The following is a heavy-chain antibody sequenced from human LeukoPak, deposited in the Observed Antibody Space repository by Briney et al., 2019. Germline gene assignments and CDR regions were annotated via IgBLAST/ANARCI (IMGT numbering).Heavy chain of an antibody. CDR2: ISSSSSYI. D-gene: IGHD3-3*01. V-gene: IGHV3-21*01. J-gene: IGHJ4*02. CDR1: GFTFSSYS. Sequence: GGSLRLSCAASGFTFSSYSMNWVRQAPGKGLEWVSSISSSSSYIYYADSVKGRFTISRDNAKNSLYLQMNSLRAEDTAVYYCARDLSATIFGVVILDYWGQGTLATVSS. CDR3: ARDLSATIFGVVILDY.